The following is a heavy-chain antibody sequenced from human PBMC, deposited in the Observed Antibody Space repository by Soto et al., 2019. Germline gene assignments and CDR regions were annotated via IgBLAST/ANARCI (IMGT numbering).Heavy chain of an antibody. CDR1: GFTFDDYA. CDR3: AKARLKYCSSTSCPFWDY. V-gene: IGHV3-9*01. Sequence: GGSLRLSCAASGFTFDDYAMHWVRQAPGKGLEWVSGISWNSGSIGYADSVKGRFTISRDNAKNSLYLQMNSLRAEDTALYYCAKARLKYCSSTSCPFWDYWGQGTLVTVSS. CDR2: ISWNSGSI. J-gene: IGHJ4*02. D-gene: IGHD2-2*01.